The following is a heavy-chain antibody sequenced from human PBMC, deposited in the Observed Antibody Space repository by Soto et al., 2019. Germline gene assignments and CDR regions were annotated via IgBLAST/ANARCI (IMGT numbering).Heavy chain of an antibody. CDR3: ATSDRGWTMRVVVPPGY. CDR2: ISYDGSNK. D-gene: IGHD3-22*01. Sequence: PGGSLRLSCAASGFTFSSYGMHWVRQAPGKGLEWVAAISYDGSNKYYADSVKGRFTISRDNSKNTLYLQMNSLRAEDTAVYYCATSDRGWTMRVVVPPGYWGQGPLVTVSS. J-gene: IGHJ4*02. CDR1: GFTFSSYG. V-gene: IGHV3-30*03.